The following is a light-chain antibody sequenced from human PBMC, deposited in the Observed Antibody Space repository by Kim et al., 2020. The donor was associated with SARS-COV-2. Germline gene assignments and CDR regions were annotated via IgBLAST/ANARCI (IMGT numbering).Light chain of an antibody. V-gene: IGKV3-20*01. J-gene: IGKJ1*01. CDR2: GAS. CDR3: QQYENSPWT. CDR1: QSVSSMY. Sequence: PWDRATISCRSSQSVSSMYLAWYQQNPGQAPRLLIYGASSRATGIPDRFSGSGSGTDFTLTISRLEPEDCAVYYCQQYENSPWTFGQGTKVDIK.